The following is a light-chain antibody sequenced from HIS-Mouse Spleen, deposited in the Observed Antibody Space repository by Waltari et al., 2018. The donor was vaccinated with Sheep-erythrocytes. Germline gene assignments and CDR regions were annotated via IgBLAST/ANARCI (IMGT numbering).Light chain of an antibody. V-gene: IGKV1-13*02. CDR1: QGISSA. CDR3: QQFNRHPMYT. CDR2: DAC. J-gene: IGKJ2*01. Sequence: AIQLTQHPSSLSASVGARVTITCRASQGISSALAWHLQKPGKTPKLLTYDACILESGVPSRFSRSGSGPDVTLTISSLQPEDVATYYCQQFNRHPMYTFGRGTKLGIK.